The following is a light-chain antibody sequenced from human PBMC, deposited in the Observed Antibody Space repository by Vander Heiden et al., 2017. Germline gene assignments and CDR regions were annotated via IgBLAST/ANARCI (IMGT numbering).Light chain of an antibody. CDR1: SRRSYY. Sequence: SSELTQDPAVSVALGQTVRITCQGDSRRSYYASWYQQKPGPAPVLVIYGKNNRPSGIPDRFSGSSSGNTASLTITGAQAEDEADYYCNSRDSSGNHLAVFGGGTKLTVL. CDR2: GKN. CDR3: NSRDSSGNHLAV. J-gene: IGLJ2*01. V-gene: IGLV3-19*01.